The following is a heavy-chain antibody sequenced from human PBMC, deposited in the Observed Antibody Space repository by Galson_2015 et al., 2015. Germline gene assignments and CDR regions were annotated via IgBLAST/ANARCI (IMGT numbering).Heavy chain of an antibody. V-gene: IGHV4-39*02. D-gene: IGHD3-22*01. J-gene: IGHJ4*02. CDR1: GGSISSSSYY. CDR3: ATDGRGFYDSRADY. Sequence: SETLSLTCTVSGGSISSSSYYWGWLRQPPGKGLEWIGSIYYSGSTYYNPSLKSRVTISVDTPKNHFSLKLSSVTAADTAVYYCATDGRGFYDSRADYWGQGTLVTVSS. CDR2: IYYSGST.